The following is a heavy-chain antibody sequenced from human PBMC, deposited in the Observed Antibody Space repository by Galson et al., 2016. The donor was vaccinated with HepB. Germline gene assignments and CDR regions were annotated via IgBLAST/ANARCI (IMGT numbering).Heavy chain of an antibody. CDR1: GYRFPTYG. CDR3: ARDVQFRLDY. J-gene: IGHJ4*02. D-gene: IGHD5-24*01. V-gene: IGHV1-18*04. CDR2: ISANSGNT. Sequence: SVKVSCKVSGYRFPTYGISWVRQAPGQGLEWLGWISANSGNTYYAQKFQDRVTMTRDTSASTVYMDLRSLRSDDTAVYYCARDVQFRLDYWGQGTLVTVSP.